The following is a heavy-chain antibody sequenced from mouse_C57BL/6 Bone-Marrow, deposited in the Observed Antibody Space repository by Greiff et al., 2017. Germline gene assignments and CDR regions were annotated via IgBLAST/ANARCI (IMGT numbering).Heavy chain of an antibody. V-gene: IGHV3-8*01. CDR1: GYPIPGDY. CDR2: ISYSGIN. CDR3: TRMGGYFDY. J-gene: IGHJ2*01. Sequence: EVQLQESGPGLAKPSQTLSLTCSVTGYPIPGDYWNWIRKFPGNKLEYMGYISYSGINYYNPSLKSRISITRDTTKIQYYLQLNTVTTEETATYYCTRMGGYFDYWGQGTTLTVSS. D-gene: IGHD2-3*01.